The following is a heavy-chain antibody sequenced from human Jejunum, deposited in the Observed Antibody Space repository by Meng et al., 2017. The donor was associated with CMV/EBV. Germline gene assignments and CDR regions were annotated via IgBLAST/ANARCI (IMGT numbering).Heavy chain of an antibody. CDR2: IRGDGSEE. V-gene: IGHV3-7*01. D-gene: IGHD3-22*01. Sequence: WRTGGRQAAGKGLEWVAKIRGDGSEEYYVEAVKSRCSITRENAKNSLYLKMNSLRGEDSGVYYCARQGKVYEDSKNYQDAFDIWGQGTTVTVSS. J-gene: IGHJ3*02. CDR1: W. CDR3: ARQGKVYEDSKNYQDAFDI.